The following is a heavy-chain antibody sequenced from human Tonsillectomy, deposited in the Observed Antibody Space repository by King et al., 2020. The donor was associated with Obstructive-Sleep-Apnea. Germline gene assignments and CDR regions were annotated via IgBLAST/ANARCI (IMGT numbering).Heavy chain of an antibody. J-gene: IGHJ4*02. Sequence: TLKESGPTLVRPTQTLTLTCTFSGFSLSTSGVGVGWIRQPPGKALEWLALIYWDDDKRYSPSLKSRLTITRDTSKNQLFLTMTNMDPVDTATYYCAHRPPLAYYFDYWGQGTLVTVSS. V-gene: IGHV2-5*02. CDR3: AHRPPLAYYFDY. CDR1: GFSLSTSGVG. CDR2: IYWDDDK.